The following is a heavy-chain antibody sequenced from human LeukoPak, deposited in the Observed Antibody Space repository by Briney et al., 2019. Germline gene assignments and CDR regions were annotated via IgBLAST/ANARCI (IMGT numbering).Heavy chain of an antibody. J-gene: IGHJ5*02. CDR3: ASYSSSSA. V-gene: IGHV3-30-3*01. CDR2: ISYDGSNK. CDR1: GFTFSSYA. D-gene: IGHD6-6*01. Sequence: GGSLRLSCAASGFTFSSYAMHWVRQAPGKGLEWVAVISYDGSNKYYADSVKGRFTISRDNSKNTLYLQMNSLRAEDTAVYYCASYSSSSAWGQGTLVTVSS.